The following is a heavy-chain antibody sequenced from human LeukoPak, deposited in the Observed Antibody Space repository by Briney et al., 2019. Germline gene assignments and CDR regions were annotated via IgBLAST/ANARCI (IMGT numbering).Heavy chain of an antibody. D-gene: IGHD5-18*01. J-gene: IGHJ6*03. CDR1: GGSISSYY. Sequence: SETLSLTCSVSGGSISSYYWTWIRQPAGRGLEWIGRVHSFESTNYNPTLKSRVTMSLDRSKNQFSLKLTSVTAADTAVYYCARDGEYSYGYVHYYYMDVWGKGTTVTISS. V-gene: IGHV4-4*07. CDR2: VHSFEST. CDR3: ARDGEYSYGYVHYYYMDV.